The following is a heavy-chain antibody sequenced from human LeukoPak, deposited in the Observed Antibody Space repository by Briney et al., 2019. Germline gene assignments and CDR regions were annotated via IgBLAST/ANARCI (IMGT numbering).Heavy chain of an antibody. CDR1: GGSISSSSYY. D-gene: IGHD1-26*01. CDR2: IYYSGST. J-gene: IGHJ4*02. V-gene: IGHV4-39*01. CDR3: ARQGPRGATTFFDY. Sequence: SETLSLTCTVSGGSISSSSYYWGWIRQPPGKGLEWIGSIYYSGSTYYNPSLKSRVTISVDTSKNQFSLKLSSVTAADTAVYYRARQGPRGATTFFDYWGQGTLVTVSS.